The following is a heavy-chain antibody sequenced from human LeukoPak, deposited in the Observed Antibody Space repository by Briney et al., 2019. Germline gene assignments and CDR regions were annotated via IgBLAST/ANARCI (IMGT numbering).Heavy chain of an antibody. Sequence: PGGSLRLSCAASGVTFSSYEMNWVRQAPEKGLDWVPYISSGGDTTYYSDSVKSRFTISRDNAKNSLYLQMKSLRAEDASVFYCARDNYDTGGYYFDGGQGTLVTVSS. D-gene: IGHD3-22*01. CDR3: ARDNYDTGGYYFD. CDR2: ISSGGDTT. V-gene: IGHV3-48*03. J-gene: IGHJ4*02. CDR1: GVTFSSYE.